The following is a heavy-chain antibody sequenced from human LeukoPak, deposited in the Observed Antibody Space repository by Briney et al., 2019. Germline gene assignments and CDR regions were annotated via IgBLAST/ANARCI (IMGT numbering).Heavy chain of an antibody. J-gene: IGHJ5*02. D-gene: IGHD3-9*01. CDR3: ARNYDILTGYYPFDH. Sequence: GESLKISCKGSGYSFASNWIGWVGQMPGKGLEWMGSIYPADSDTRYSPSFQGQVTISADKSISTAYLQWSSLKASDTAIYYCARNYDILTGYYPFDHWGQGTLVTVSS. CDR1: GYSFASNW. CDR2: IYPADSDT. V-gene: IGHV5-51*01.